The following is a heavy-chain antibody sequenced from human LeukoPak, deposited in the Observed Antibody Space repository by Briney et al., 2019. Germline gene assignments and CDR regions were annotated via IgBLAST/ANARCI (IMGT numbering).Heavy chain of an antibody. CDR2: IKSKTDGGTT. CDR3: TTLHCSGGSCSK. CDR1: GFTFSNAW. V-gene: IGHV3-15*01. J-gene: IGHJ4*02. Sequence: RGSLRLSCAASGFTFSNAWMSWVRQAPGKGLEWVGRIKSKTDGGTTDYAAPVKGRFTISRDDSKNTLYLQMNSLKTEDTAVYYCTTLHCSGGSCSKWGQGTLVTVSS. D-gene: IGHD2-15*01.